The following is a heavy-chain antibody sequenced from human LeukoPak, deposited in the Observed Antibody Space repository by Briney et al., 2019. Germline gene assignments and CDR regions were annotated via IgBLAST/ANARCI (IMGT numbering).Heavy chain of an antibody. V-gene: IGHV3-43D*03. D-gene: IGHD5-24*01. CDR3: ARVRDGYKRCFDY. CDR1: GFTFDDYA. CDR2: ISWDGGST. Sequence: GGSLRLSCAASGFTFDDYAMHWVRQAPGKGLEWVSLISWDGGSTYYADSVKGRFTISRDNAKNSLYLQMNSLRAEDTAVYYCARVRDGYKRCFDYWGQGTLVTVSS. J-gene: IGHJ4*02.